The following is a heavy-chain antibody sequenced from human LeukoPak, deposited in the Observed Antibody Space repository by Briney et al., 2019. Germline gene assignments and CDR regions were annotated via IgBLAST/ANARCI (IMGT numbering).Heavy chain of an antibody. D-gene: IGHD6-19*01. Sequence: GESLKISCKGSGYIFGNYWIGWVRQMPGKGLEWMAIIYPHDSDIRYSPSFQGQVTISADKSIRTAYLQWSSLKASDTAMYYCARHLGPLAASDYWGQGTLVTVSS. J-gene: IGHJ4*02. CDR2: IYPHDSDI. CDR1: GYIFGNYW. CDR3: ARHLGPLAASDY. V-gene: IGHV5-51*01.